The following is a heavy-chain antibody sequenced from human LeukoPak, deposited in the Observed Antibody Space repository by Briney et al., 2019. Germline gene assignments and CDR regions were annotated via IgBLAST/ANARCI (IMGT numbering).Heavy chain of an antibody. J-gene: IGHJ4*02. CDR2: ISSSSSTI. CDR1: GFTFSTYA. CDR3: ARVAGDYDWRYYFDY. V-gene: IGHV3-48*01. Sequence: GGSLRLSCAASGFTFSTYAMSWVRQAPGKGLERVSYISSSSSTIYYADSVKGRFTISRDNAKNSLYLQMNSLRAEDTAVYYCARVAGDYDWRYYFDYWGQGTLVTVSS. D-gene: IGHD3-16*01.